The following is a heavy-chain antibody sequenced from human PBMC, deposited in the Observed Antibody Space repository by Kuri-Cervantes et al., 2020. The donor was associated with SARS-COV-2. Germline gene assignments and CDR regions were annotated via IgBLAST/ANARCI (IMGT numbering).Heavy chain of an antibody. Sequence: LSLTCEASGFIFSDYAIDWVRQAPGKGLEWVAIISYDGRNTKFADSVKGRFTISRDNSKNVVYLQMNSLRIEDTAEYFCARGGSPYYQDSSGPYGGTKLDHWGQGTLVTVSS. V-gene: IGHV3-30*14. J-gene: IGHJ5*02. CDR3: ARGGSPYYQDSSGPYGGTKLDH. D-gene: IGHD3-22*01. CDR2: ISYDGRNT. CDR1: GFIFSDYA.